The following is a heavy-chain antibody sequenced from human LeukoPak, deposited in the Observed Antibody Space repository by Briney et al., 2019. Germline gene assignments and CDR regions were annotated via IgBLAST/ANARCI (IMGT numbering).Heavy chain of an antibody. V-gene: IGHV3-21*01. J-gene: IGHJ4*02. Sequence: GGSLRLSCAASGFTFSSYSMNWVRQAPGKGLEWVSSISSSSYIYYADSVKGRFTISRDNAKNSLYLQMNSLRAEDTAVYYCARDSSSWGSGFDYWGQGTLVTVSS. CDR3: ARDSSSWGSGFDY. CDR1: GFTFSSYS. CDR2: ISSSSYI. D-gene: IGHD6-13*01.